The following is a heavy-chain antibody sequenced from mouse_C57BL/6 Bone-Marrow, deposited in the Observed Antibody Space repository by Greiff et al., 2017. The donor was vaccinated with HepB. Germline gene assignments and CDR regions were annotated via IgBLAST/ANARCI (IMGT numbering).Heavy chain of an antibody. D-gene: IGHD1-1*01. CDR1: GFNIKNTY. CDR3: AREIYYGSSYDWYFDV. CDR2: IDPANGNT. J-gene: IGHJ1*03. V-gene: IGHV14-3*01. Sequence: VQLKESVAELVRPGASVKLSCTASGFNIKNTYMHWVKQRPEQGLEWIGRIDPANGNTKYAPKFQGKATITADTSSNTAYLQLSSLTSEDTAIYYCAREIYYGSSYDWYFDVWGTGTTVTVSS.